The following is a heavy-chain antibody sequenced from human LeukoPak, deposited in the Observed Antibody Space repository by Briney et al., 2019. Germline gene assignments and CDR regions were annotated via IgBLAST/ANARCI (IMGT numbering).Heavy chain of an antibody. CDR1: GFTVDSNY. V-gene: IGHV3-53*01. Sequence: GVSLRLSCSASGFTVDSNYLSGVRQAPGKGLEWVSTIYTGGNTYYAASVKGRFTISRDFSKNTVFLHMNSLRAEDTAMYYCARGDDSGYYDYFDYWGQGALVTVFS. CDR2: IYTGGNT. CDR3: ARGDDSGYYDYFDY. J-gene: IGHJ4*02. D-gene: IGHD3-22*01.